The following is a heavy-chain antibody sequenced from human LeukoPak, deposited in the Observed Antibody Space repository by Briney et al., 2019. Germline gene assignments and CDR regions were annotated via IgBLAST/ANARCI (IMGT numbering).Heavy chain of an antibody. CDR3: AKERGITMIDFDY. CDR2: ISGSGGST. J-gene: IGHJ4*02. CDR1: GFTFSSYA. Sequence: PGGSLRLSCAASGFTFSSYAMTWVRQAPGKGLEWVSTISGSGGSTKYADSVKGRFTISRDNSKNTLFLQMNSLRAEDTAVYYCAKERGITMIDFDYWGQGTLVTVSS. D-gene: IGHD3-22*01. V-gene: IGHV3-23*01.